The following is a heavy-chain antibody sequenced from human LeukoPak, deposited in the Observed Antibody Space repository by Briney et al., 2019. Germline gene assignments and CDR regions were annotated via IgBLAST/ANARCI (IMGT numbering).Heavy chain of an antibody. D-gene: IGHD5/OR15-5a*01. CDR1: GFNFIDYD. CDR3: ARGGIQVSSIDEFDY. CDR2: IGIRGDT. V-gene: IGHV3-13*01. Sequence: QSGGSLRLSCVASGFNFIDYDMHWVRQVIGKGLEWVSAIGIRGDTHYSGSVKGRFTISRENAESSLYLQMKSLRAEDTAVYYCARGGIQVSSIDEFDYWGQGTLVTVSS. J-gene: IGHJ4*02.